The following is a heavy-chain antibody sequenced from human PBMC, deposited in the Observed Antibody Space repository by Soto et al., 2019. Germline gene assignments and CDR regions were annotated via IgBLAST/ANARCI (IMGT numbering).Heavy chain of an antibody. CDR1: GYSFTSYW. D-gene: IGHD4-17*01. CDR2: IYPGDSDT. J-gene: IGHJ4*02. V-gene: IGHV5-51*01. CDR3: ARPTSTPYGDYDY. Sequence: GESLKISCKGSGYSFTSYWIGWVRQMPGKGLEWMGIIYPGDSDTRYSPSFQGQVTISADKSTSTAYLQWSSLKASDTAMYYCARPTSTPYGDYDYWGQGTLVTVSS.